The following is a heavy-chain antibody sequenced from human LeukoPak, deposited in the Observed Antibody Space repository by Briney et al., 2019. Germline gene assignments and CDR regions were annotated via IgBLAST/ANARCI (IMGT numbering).Heavy chain of an antibody. D-gene: IGHD5-18*01. V-gene: IGHV4-31*03. CDR2: IYYSGRI. CDR3: ARNWDTAIVTLGYFAFDI. Sequence: SETLSLTCPVSGGSLSSGGYYWRWPRDHPGRGLEGLGYIYYSGRIYYNPTLKSRVTISVDTSKNQFSLKLSSVTAADTAVYYCARNWDTAIVTLGYFAFDIWGQGTMVTASS. CDR1: GGSLSSGGYY. J-gene: IGHJ3*02.